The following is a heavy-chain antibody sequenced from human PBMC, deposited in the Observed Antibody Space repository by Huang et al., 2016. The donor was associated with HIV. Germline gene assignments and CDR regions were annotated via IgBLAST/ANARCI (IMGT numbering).Heavy chain of an antibody. V-gene: IGHV4-59*08. CDR2: VFNTGST. Sequence: QVQLQESGPGLVKPSETLSLTCSVSGGSMRRQYWSWIRQPPGQGLQWIGTVFNTGSTNYNPAFQTRVTISLDTSRSQFALTLKSVTPADTAVYYCAQEKSFGNWANNWFDPWGQGTLVAVSS. D-gene: IGHD3-16*01. CDR3: AQEKSFGNWANNWFDP. CDR1: GGSMRRQY. J-gene: IGHJ5*02.